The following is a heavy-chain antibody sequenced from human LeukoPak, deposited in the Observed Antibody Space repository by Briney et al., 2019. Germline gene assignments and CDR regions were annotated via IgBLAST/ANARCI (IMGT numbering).Heavy chain of an antibody. Sequence: GGSLRLSCAASGFTFDDYGMTWVRQRPGKGLEWVSALNWDGSTTRYADSVKGRFTISRDNSKNTLYLQMNSLRAEDTAVYYCARDREYSSPTFDYWGQGTLVTVSS. CDR3: ARDREYSSPTFDY. V-gene: IGHV3-20*04. CDR2: LNWDGSTT. D-gene: IGHD6-6*01. CDR1: GFTFDDYG. J-gene: IGHJ4*02.